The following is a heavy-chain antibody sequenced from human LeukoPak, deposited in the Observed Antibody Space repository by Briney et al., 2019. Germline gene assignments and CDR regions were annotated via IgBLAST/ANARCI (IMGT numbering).Heavy chain of an antibody. CDR3: ARDDYGRWGYFDY. CDR2: IYHSGST. CDR1: GGSISSGGYY. Sequence: SETLSLTCTVSGGSISSGGYYWSWIRQPPGKGLEWIGYIYHSGSTYYNPSLKSRVTISVDRSKNQFSLKLSSVTAADTAVYYCARDDYGRWGYFDYWGQGTLVTVSS. V-gene: IGHV4-30-2*01. D-gene: IGHD4/OR15-4a*01. J-gene: IGHJ4*02.